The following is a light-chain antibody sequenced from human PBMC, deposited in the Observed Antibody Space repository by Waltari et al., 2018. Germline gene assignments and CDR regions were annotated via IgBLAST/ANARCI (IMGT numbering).Light chain of an antibody. CDR3: QQYYTFPFT. CDR2: DAS. CDR1: HDITNY. J-gene: IGKJ2*01. V-gene: IGKV1-33*01. Sequence: DFQMTQSPSSLSASLGDRVVITCQTSHDITNYLNWYQQKPGEAPKLLISDASNLKTWVTSIFSGTGSGTHFTFTITYLQSYYIGTYYCQQYYTFPFTFVHVT.